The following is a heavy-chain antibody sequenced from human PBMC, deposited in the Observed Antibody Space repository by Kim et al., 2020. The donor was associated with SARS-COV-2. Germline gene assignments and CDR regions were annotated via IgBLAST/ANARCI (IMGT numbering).Heavy chain of an antibody. J-gene: IGHJ3*02. CDR2: ISYDGSNK. V-gene: IGHV3-30*04. D-gene: IGHD6-13*01. CDR3: ARDRIAAAGSGIGFI. CDR1: GFTFSSYA. Sequence: GGSLRLSCAASGFTFSSYAMHWVRQAPGKGLEWVAVISYDGSNKYYADSVKGRFTISRDNSKNTLYLQMNSLRAEDTAVYYCARDRIAAAGSGIGFIWGQGTMVTVSS.